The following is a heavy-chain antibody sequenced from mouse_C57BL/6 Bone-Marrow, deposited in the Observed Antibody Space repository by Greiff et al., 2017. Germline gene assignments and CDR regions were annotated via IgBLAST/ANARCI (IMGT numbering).Heavy chain of an antibody. Sequence: EVKVVESGGGLVKPGGSLTLSCAASGFTFRDYGMNWVRQAPETGLEWVASISSGSSPIYYADTVKGRFTISRDNAKHTLFLQWTSRRSEDTAMYYCSSTPGVAYWGQGTLVTVAA. J-gene: IGHJ3*01. V-gene: IGHV5-17*01. CDR2: ISSGSSPI. CDR3: SSTPGVAY. CDR1: GFTFRDYG.